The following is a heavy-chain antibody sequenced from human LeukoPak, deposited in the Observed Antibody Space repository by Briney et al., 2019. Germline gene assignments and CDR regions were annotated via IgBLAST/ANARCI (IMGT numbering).Heavy chain of an antibody. Sequence: PGGSLRLSCAASGFSFSSYAMRWVRQAPPKGRKWVSTNSGSGYSTYYAASVKGRFNISRDNPKNTLYLQMNSLSVEDTALYYCAKLVGGLPFDLWGQGTVVTVSS. D-gene: IGHD1-26*01. CDR3: AKLVGGLPFDL. V-gene: IGHV3-23*01. CDR2: NSGSGYST. CDR1: GFSFSSYA. J-gene: IGHJ3*01.